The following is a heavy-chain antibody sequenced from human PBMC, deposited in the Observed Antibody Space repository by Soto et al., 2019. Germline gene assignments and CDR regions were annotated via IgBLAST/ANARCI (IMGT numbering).Heavy chain of an antibody. J-gene: IGHJ5*02. D-gene: IGHD3-10*01. V-gene: IGHV3-23*01. Sequence: PGGSLRLSCAASGFTFSSNAMSWVRQAPGKGLEWVSSISGGGNTYYVDSVKGRFIISRDNSKNTLYLQMNSLRAEDTALYFCAKDWLPTSAHSWGQGTLVTVSS. CDR2: ISGGGNT. CDR1: GFTFSSNA. CDR3: AKDWLPTSAHS.